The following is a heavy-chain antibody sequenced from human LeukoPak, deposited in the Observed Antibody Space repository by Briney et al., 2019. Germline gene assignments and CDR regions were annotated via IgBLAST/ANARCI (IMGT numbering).Heavy chain of an antibody. D-gene: IGHD3-22*01. Sequence: GESLKISCKGSGYTFTSYWIGWVRQMPGKGLEWMGIIFPGDSDTRYSPSFQGQVTISADKSITTSYLQWSSLKASDTAMYYCARQYNPETDSSAYRHFDYWGQGTLVTVSS. V-gene: IGHV5-51*01. CDR3: ARQYNPETDSSAYRHFDY. J-gene: IGHJ4*02. CDR1: GYTFTSYW. CDR2: IFPGDSDT.